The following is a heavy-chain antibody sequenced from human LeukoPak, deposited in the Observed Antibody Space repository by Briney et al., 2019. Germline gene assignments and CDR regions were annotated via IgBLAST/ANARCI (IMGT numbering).Heavy chain of an antibody. Sequence: PGGSLRLSCATSGFTFNDYAMYWVRQAPGKGLEWVSGISWNSRSIAYADSVKGRFTISRDNAKNSLYLQMNSLRAEDTAVYYCARENGPYYYYYYMDVWGKGTTVTVSS. J-gene: IGHJ6*03. D-gene: IGHD2-8*01. CDR2: ISWNSRSI. V-gene: IGHV3-9*01. CDR3: ARENGPYYYYYYMDV. CDR1: GFTFNDYA.